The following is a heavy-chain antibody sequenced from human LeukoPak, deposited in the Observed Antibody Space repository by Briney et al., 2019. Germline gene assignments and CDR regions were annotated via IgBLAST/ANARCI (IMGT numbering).Heavy chain of an antibody. V-gene: IGHV4-39*01. CDR1: GGSISSISYY. CDR3: ARHPSGRMWLQQGGWFDP. J-gene: IGHJ5*02. Sequence: PSETLSLTCTVSGGSISSISYYWGWIRQPPGTGLEWIGSMYHNGSTYYNPSLKGRVTISVDTSKNQFSLKLTSVTAADTAVYYCARHPSGRMWLQQGGWFDPWGQGTLVTVSS. CDR2: MYHNGST. D-gene: IGHD5-24*01.